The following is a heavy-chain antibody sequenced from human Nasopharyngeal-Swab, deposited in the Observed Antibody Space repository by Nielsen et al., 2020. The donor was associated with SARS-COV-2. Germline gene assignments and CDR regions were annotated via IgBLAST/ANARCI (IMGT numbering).Heavy chain of an antibody. D-gene: IGHD3-3*01. Sequence: GESLKISCAASGFTFSSYWMSWVRQAPGKGLEWVANIKQDGRENNYVDSVKGRFTISRDNAKNSLYLQMNSLRAEDTAVYYCAKEGISRYYDFWSGGIDYWGQGTLVTVSS. CDR1: GFTFSSYW. CDR3: AKEGISRYYDFWSGGIDY. CDR2: IKQDGREN. V-gene: IGHV3-7*01. J-gene: IGHJ4*02.